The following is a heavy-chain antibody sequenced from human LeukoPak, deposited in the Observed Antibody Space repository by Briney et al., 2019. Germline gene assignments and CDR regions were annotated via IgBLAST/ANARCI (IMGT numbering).Heavy chain of an antibody. CDR1: GGSIRSSSHF. J-gene: IGHJ4*02. Sequence: ASETLSLTCTVSGGSIRSSSHFWACVRQPPGKGLEWIGSINYSGTTYYTSSLKSRVTMSVNTSKSQFSLKLTSVTAADTAVYYCARLYGYNFAVSRKYFDYWGQGTLVTVSS. V-gene: IGHV4-39*01. CDR3: ARLYGYNFAVSRKYFDY. CDR2: INYSGTT. D-gene: IGHD5-24*01.